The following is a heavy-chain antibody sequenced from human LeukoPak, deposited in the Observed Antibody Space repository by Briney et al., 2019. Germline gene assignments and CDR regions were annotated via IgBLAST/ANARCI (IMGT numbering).Heavy chain of an antibody. CDR3: TRGRRSGSYRLFDY. V-gene: IGHV3-49*03. CDR1: GFTFGDYA. Sequence: PGRSLRLSCTASGFTFGDYAMSWFRQAPGKGLEWVGFIRSKAYGGTTEYAASVKGRFTISRDDSKSIAYLQMNSLKPEDTAVYYCTRGRRSGSYRLFDYWGQGTLVTVSS. D-gene: IGHD3-10*01. J-gene: IGHJ4*02. CDR2: IRSKAYGGTT.